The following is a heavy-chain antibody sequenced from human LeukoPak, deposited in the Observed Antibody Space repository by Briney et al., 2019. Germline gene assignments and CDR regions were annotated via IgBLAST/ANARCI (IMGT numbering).Heavy chain of an antibody. CDR2: IYYSGST. J-gene: IGHJ4*02. Sequence: SETLSLTCTVSGGSISSGDCYWSWIRQPPGKGLEWIGYIYYSGSTYYNPSLKSRVTISVDTSKNQFSLKLSSVTAADTAVYYCARTLLISVSIDYWGQGTLVTVSS. V-gene: IGHV4-30-4*08. D-gene: IGHD3-10*02. CDR1: GGSISSGDCY. CDR3: ARTLLISVSIDY.